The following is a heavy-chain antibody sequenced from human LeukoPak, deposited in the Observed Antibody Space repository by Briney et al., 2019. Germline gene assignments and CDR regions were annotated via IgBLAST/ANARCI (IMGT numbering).Heavy chain of an antibody. V-gene: IGHV4-31*03. CDR2: IYYSGST. J-gene: IGHJ4*02. D-gene: IGHD6-25*01. CDR1: GGSISSGGYY. CDR3: ARLAAPHRSFSFDY. Sequence: SETLSITCTFSGGSISSGGYYWSWIRQHPGKGLEWIGYIYYSGSTYYNPSLKSRVTISVDTSKNQFSLKLSSVTAADTAVYYCARLAAPHRSFSFDYWGQGTLVTVSS.